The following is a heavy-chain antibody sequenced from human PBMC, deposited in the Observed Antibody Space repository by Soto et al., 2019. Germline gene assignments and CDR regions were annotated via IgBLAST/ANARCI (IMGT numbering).Heavy chain of an antibody. J-gene: IGHJ5*02. CDR3: AREKWGSGSRWLDP. CDR2: INVGNGNT. V-gene: IGHV1-3*01. Sequence: ASVEVSCKASGYTYISYSMHWVRQAPGQRLEWMGWINVGNGNTKYSQNFQGRVTINQDTSASTAYMELSSLTSEDTAVYYCAREKWGSGSRWLDPWGQGTLVTVPS. CDR1: GYTYISYS. D-gene: IGHD6-19*01.